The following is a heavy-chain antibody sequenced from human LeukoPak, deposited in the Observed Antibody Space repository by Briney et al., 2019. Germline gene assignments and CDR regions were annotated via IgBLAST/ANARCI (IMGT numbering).Heavy chain of an antibody. V-gene: IGHV4-31*03. CDR2: ISYSGST. CDR1: GGSINSGGYY. D-gene: IGHD4-11*01. J-gene: IGHJ4*02. Sequence: SETLSLTCTVSGGSINSGGYYWSWIRQHPGKGLEWTGYISYSGSTYYNPSLKSRVTISLDTSKNQFSLRPSSVSAADTAVYFCTVGPHHYFDSWGQGTLVTVSS. CDR3: TVGPHHYFDS.